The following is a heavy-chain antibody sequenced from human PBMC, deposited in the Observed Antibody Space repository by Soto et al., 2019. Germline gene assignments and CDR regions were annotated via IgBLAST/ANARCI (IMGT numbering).Heavy chain of an antibody. CDR3: VRVIGITSYPAN. V-gene: IGHV1-69*12. CDR2: IVPIVDTS. J-gene: IGHJ4*02. D-gene: IGHD1-26*01. Sequence: QVQLVQSGAEVRQPASSVKVSCKTSGGTFSSYAISWVRQAPGQGLEWMGGIVPIVDTSTYAQKFQGRVTISAAESTSTVYMELSRLTCDDTAVYYCVRVIGITSYPANWGQGTLLSFS. CDR1: GGTFSSYA.